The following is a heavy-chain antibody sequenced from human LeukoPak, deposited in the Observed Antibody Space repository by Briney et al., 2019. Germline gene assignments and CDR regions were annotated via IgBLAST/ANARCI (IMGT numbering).Heavy chain of an antibody. CDR1: GYTFTNYH. D-gene: IGHD2-21*02. CDR2: IIPIFGTA. J-gene: IGHJ4*02. CDR3: ARDVEGDHGPTNGLD. V-gene: IGHV1-69*05. Sequence: ASVKVSCKASGYTFTNYHMHWVRQAPGQGLEWMGRIIPIFGTANYAQKFQGRVTITTDESTSTAYMELSSLRSEDTAVYYCARDVEGDHGPTNGLDWGQGTLVTVSS.